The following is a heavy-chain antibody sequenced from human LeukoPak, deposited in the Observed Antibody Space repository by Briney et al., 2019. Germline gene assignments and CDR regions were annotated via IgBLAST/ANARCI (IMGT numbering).Heavy chain of an antibody. V-gene: IGHV3-7*01. J-gene: IGHJ4*02. CDR2: IKQEGSEK. CDR1: GFTFSFYR. CDR3: ARGSIGWEPLTPAFDY. D-gene: IGHD1-26*01. Sequence: GGSLTLLCEVSGFTFSFYRMSWVRQAPGEGLEGVANIKQEGSEKYYVDSVKGRFTMSRDNTKNSLYLQMHSLRAEDTAVYYCARGSIGWEPLTPAFDYWGQGTLVTVSS.